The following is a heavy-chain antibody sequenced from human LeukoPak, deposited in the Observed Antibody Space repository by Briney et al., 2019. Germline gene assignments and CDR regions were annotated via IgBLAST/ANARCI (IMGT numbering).Heavy chain of an antibody. CDR3: ARVAAVAGSRGAFDI. J-gene: IGHJ3*02. D-gene: IGHD6-19*01. Sequence: PSETLSLTCTVSGGSISSYYWSWIRQPPGKGLEWIGYIYYSGSTNYNPSLKSRVTISVDTSKNQFSLKLSSVTAADTAVYYCARVAAVAGSRGAFDIWGQGTMVTVSS. CDR1: GGSISSYY. CDR2: IYYSGST. V-gene: IGHV4-59*01.